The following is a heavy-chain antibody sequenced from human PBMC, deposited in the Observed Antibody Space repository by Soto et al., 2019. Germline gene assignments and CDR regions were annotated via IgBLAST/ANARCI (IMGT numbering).Heavy chain of an antibody. V-gene: IGHV3-30*18. D-gene: IGHD5-12*01. CDR2: ISYDGSNK. CDR1: GFTFSSYG. Sequence: HPGGSLRLSCAASGFTFSSYGMHWVRQAPGKGLEWVAVISYDGSNKYYADSVKGRFTISRDNSKNTLYLQMNSLRAEDTAVYYCEKDGYDGYGMDVWGQGTTVTVSS. CDR3: EKDGYDGYGMDV. J-gene: IGHJ6*02.